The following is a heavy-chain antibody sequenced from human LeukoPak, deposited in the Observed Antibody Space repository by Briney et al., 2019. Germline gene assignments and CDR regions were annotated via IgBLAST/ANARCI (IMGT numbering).Heavy chain of an antibody. D-gene: IGHD3-22*01. CDR2: INHSGST. Sequence: SSETLSLTCAVYGGSFSGYYWSWIRQPPGKGLEWIGEINHSGSTNYNPSLKSQVTISVDTSKNQFSLKLSSVTAADTAVYYCAGGYYYDNSGYAFDIWGQGTMVTVSS. CDR1: GGSFSGYY. J-gene: IGHJ3*02. V-gene: IGHV4-34*01. CDR3: AGGYYYDNSGYAFDI.